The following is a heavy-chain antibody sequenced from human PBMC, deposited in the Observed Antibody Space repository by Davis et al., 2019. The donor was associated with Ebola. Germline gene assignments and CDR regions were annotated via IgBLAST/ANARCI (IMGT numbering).Heavy chain of an antibody. CDR3: ARGGAVDNWFDP. D-gene: IGHD3-16*01. CDR1: GGSISSGGYS. J-gene: IGHJ5*02. V-gene: IGHV4-30-2*01. CDR2: IYHSGST. Sequence: LRLSCAVPGGSISSGGYSWSWIRQPPGKGLEWIGYIYHSGSTYYNPSLKSRVTISVDRSKNQFSLKLSSVTAAETAVYYCARGGAVDNWFDPWGQGTLVTVSS.